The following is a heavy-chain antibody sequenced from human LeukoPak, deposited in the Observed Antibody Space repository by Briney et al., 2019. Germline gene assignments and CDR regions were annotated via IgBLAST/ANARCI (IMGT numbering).Heavy chain of an antibody. CDR2: IIPIFGTA. D-gene: IGHD3-22*01. V-gene: IGHV1-69*05. CDR1: GGTFSSYA. Sequence: ASVKVSCKASGGTFSSYAISWVRQAPRQGLEWMGRIIPIFGTANYAQKFQGRVTITTDESTSTAYMELSSLRSEDTAVYYCARDPAMIVANWFDPWGQGTLVTVSS. J-gene: IGHJ5*02. CDR3: ARDPAMIVANWFDP.